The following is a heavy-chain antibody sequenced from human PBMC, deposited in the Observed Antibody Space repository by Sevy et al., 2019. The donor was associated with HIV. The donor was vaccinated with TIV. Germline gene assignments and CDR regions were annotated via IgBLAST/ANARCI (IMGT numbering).Heavy chain of an antibody. CDR1: GGSISSYY. D-gene: IGHD2-15*01. V-gene: IGHV4-4*07. CDR2: IYTSGST. CDR3: ARELDIVVMVAATPGAFDY. Sequence: SETLSLTCTVSGGSISSYYWSWIRQPAGKGLEWIGRIYTSGSTNYNPSLKSRVTMSVDTSKNQFSLKLSSVTAADTAVYYCARELDIVVMVAATPGAFDYWGQGTLVTVSS. J-gene: IGHJ4*02.